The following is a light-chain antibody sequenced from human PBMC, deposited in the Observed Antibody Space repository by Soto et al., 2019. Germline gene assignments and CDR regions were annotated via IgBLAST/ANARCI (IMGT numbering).Light chain of an antibody. CDR3: SSYTSTTTLYV. V-gene: IGLV2-14*03. CDR2: DVS. Sequence: QSAPTQPASVSGSPGQSITISCTGTSSDVGGYNYVSWYQPHPGKAPKLMIYDVSNRPSGVSDRFSGSKSGKTASLTISGLQAEDEADYFCSSYTSTTTLYVFVTGTELTV. J-gene: IGLJ1*01. CDR1: SSDVGGYNY.